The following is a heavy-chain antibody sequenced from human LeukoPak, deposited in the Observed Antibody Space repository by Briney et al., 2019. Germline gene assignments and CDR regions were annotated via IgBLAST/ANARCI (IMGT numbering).Heavy chain of an antibody. J-gene: IGHJ4*02. Sequence: ASVKVSCKASGYTFTSYGISWVRQAPGQGLEWMGWISAYNGNTNYAQKLQGRVTMTRDTSISTAYMELSRLRSDDTAVYYCARELELYYFDYWGQGTLVTVSS. CDR2: ISAYNGNT. CDR3: ARELELYYFDY. CDR1: GYTFTSYG. V-gene: IGHV1-18*01. D-gene: IGHD1-7*01.